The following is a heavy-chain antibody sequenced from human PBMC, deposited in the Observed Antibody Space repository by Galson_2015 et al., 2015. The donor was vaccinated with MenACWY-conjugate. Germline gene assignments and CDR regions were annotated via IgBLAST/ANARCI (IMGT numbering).Heavy chain of an antibody. J-gene: IGHJ4*02. CDR2: ISAGGGST. V-gene: IGHV3-23*01. Sequence: SLRLSCAASGFTFSTYSMNWVRQAPGKGLEWVSAISAGGGSTNYADSVKGRFTISRDNSKNMLYVQMNSLRAEDTAIYYCAKVVSTKATYYFDYWGQGTLVTVSS. CDR3: AKVVSTKATYYFDY. CDR1: GFTFSTYS. D-gene: IGHD5-24*01.